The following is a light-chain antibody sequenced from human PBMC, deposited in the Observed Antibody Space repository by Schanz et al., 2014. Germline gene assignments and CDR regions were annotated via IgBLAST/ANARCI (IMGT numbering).Light chain of an antibody. CDR3: QQRSNWPLT. V-gene: IGKV3D-20*02. J-gene: IGKJ4*01. CDR2: DAS. Sequence: EIVLTQSPGTLSLSPGERATLSCRASQSVSSSYLAWYQQKPGQAPRLLIYDASNRATGIPARFSGSGSGTDFTLTISSLEPEDSAVYYCQQRSNWPLTFGGGTKVEIK. CDR1: QSVSSSY.